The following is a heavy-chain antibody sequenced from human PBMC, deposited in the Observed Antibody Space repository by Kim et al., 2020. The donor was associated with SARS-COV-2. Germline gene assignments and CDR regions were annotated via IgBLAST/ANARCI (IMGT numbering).Heavy chain of an antibody. J-gene: IGHJ6*02. CDR2: INPSGGST. D-gene: IGHD5-12*01. CDR3: ARDHGGVDGGYVVPRLFYYYYYGMDV. CDR1: GYTFTSYY. V-gene: IGHV1-46*01. Sequence: ASVKVSCKASGYTFTSYYMHWVRQAPGQGLEWMGIINPSGGSTSYAQKFQGRVTMTRDTSTSTVYMELSSLRSEDTAVYYCARDHGGVDGGYVVPRLFYYYYYGMDVWGQGTTVTVSS.